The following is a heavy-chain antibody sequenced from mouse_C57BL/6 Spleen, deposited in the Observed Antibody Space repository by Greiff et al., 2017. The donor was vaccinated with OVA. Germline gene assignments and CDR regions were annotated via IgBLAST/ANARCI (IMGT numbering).Heavy chain of an antibody. J-gene: IGHJ1*03. CDR1: GYTFTEYT. CDR2: FYPGSGSI. Sequence: QVQLQQSGAELVKPGASVKLSCKASGYTFTEYTIHWVKQRSGQGLEWIGWFYPGSGSIKYNEKFKDKATLTADKSSSTVYMELSRLTSEDSAVYCGARYEENYGSSDWYFDVWGTGTTVTVSS. CDR3: ARYEENYGSSDWYFDV. D-gene: IGHD1-1*01. V-gene: IGHV1-62-2*01.